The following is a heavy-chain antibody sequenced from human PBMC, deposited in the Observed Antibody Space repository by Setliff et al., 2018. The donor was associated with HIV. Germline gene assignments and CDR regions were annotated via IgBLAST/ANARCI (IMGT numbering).Heavy chain of an antibody. J-gene: IGHJ6*02. Sequence: SETLSLTCTVSGGSISSSSYYWGWIRQPPGKGLEWIGEINHSGSTNYNPSLKSRVTISVDTSKNQFSLKLSSVTAADTAVYYCARERGLGYCSSTSCRYYYYGMDVWGQGTTVTSP. V-gene: IGHV4-39*07. CDR1: GGSISSSSYY. D-gene: IGHD2-2*01. CDR2: INHSGST. CDR3: ARERGLGYCSSTSCRYYYYGMDV.